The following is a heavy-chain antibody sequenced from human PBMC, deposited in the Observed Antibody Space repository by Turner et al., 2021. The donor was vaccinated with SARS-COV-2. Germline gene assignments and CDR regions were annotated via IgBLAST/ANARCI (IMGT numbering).Heavy chain of an antibody. D-gene: IGHD3-3*01. CDR1: GFTFSSYS. V-gene: IGHV3-21*01. J-gene: IGHJ5*02. Sequence: EVRLVESGGGLVKPGGSLRLSCAASGFTFSSYSMNWVRQAPGKGLEWVSSISSRSRYIYYADAVKGRFTISRDNAKNSLYLQMNSLRAEDTAVYYCARDLDDFWSGYYSRWFDPWGQGTLVTVSS. CDR2: ISSRSRYI. CDR3: ARDLDDFWSGYYSRWFDP.